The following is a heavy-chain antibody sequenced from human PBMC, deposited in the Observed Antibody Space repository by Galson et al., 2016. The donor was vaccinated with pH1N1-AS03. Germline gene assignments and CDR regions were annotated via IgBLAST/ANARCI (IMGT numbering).Heavy chain of an antibody. V-gene: IGHV2-5*02. Sequence: PALVKPTQTLTLTCTFSGFSPTTSAVGVVWIRQPPGKALEWLALIYWDDDKRYNSSLKSRLTITKDTSKNQVVLTMTNMDPVDTATYYCARTAGWLPDFWGQGTLVTVSS. CDR2: IYWDDDK. CDR1: GFSPTTSAVG. J-gene: IGHJ4*02. CDR3: ARTAGWLPDF. D-gene: IGHD3-9*01.